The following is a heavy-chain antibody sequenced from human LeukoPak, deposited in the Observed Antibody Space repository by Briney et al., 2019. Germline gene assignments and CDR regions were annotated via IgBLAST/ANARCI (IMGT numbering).Heavy chain of an antibody. J-gene: IGHJ6*02. V-gene: IGHV3-7*01. CDR1: PFTSSGHW. D-gene: IGHD1-7*01. CDR2: IKEDGSEK. Sequence: GGSLRLSCAASPFTSSGHWMSWVRQAPGKGLEWVANIKEDGSEKYYLDSVKGRFTISRDNAKNSLHLLINSLRVEDTAVYYCARNSFAELMLLGSAYGMDVWGQGTTVTVSS. CDR3: ARNSFAELMLLGSAYGMDV.